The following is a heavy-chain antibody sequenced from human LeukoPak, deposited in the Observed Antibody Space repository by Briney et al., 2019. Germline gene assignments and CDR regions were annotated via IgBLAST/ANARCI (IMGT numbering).Heavy chain of an antibody. CDR3: ARVEYSRSPGVPGYYYYYMDV. J-gene: IGHJ6*03. Sequence: ASVKVSCKASGYTFTSYGISWVRQAPGQGLEWMGWISAYNGNTNYAQKLQGRVTMTTDTSTSTAYMELRSLRSDDTAVYYCARVEYSRSPGVPGYYYYYMDVWGKGTTVTVSS. CDR1: GYTFTSYG. D-gene: IGHD6-6*01. CDR2: ISAYNGNT. V-gene: IGHV1-18*01.